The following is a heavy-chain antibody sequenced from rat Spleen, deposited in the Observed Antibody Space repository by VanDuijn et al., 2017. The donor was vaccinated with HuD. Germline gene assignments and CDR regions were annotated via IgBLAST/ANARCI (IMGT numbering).Heavy chain of an antibody. CDR3: ATRDNNYGY. Sequence: EVQLVESGGGLVQPGRSLKLSCAASGFIFNNYDMAWVRQTPTKGLEWVASISPSGGGTYYRDSVKGRFTVSRDNTRSTQFLQMDSLRSEDTATYYCATRDNNYGYWGQGVMVTVSS. CDR2: ISPSGGGT. CDR1: GFIFNNYD. D-gene: IGHD1-10*01. V-gene: IGHV5S13*01. J-gene: IGHJ2*01.